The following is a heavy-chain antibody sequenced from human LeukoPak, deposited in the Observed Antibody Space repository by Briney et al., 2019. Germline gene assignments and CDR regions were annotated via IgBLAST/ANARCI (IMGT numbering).Heavy chain of an antibody. Sequence: GGSLRLSCAASGFSVSSNYMSWVRQAPGKGLEWVSVIYSGGSTHYADSVKGRFTISRDNSKNTLYLQMNSLRAEDTAVYYCAKVVGDFWSGYFWFDPWGQGTLVTVSS. CDR1: GFSVSSNY. CDR3: AKVVGDFWSGYFWFDP. D-gene: IGHD3-3*01. V-gene: IGHV3-53*01. CDR2: IYSGGST. J-gene: IGHJ5*02.